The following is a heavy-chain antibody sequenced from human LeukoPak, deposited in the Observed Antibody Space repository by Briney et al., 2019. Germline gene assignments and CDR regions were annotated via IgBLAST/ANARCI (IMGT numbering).Heavy chain of an antibody. J-gene: IGHJ4*02. Sequence: ASVKVSCKASGYTFTTHDLTWVRQATGQGLEWMGWMNPGSGDTAYAQKFQGRVTMTRDTSMSTAYMELSSLRSEDTAVYYCARAGVAAAAQNYWGQGTLVTVSS. V-gene: IGHV1-8*01. D-gene: IGHD6-13*01. CDR1: GYTFTTHD. CDR3: ARAGVAAAAQNY. CDR2: MNPGSGDT.